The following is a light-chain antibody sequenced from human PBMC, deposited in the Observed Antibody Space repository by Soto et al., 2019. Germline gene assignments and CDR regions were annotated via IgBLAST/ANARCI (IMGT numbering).Light chain of an antibody. CDR1: QSVSSN. V-gene: IGKV3-15*01. J-gene: IGKJ1*01. CDR3: QQYNNWPPWT. CDR2: GAS. Sequence: ERVMTQSPATLSVSPGERATLSCRASQSVSSNVAWYQQKPGQAPRLLIYGASTRGTGIPARFSGSGSGTEFTLTISSLQSEDFAVYYCQQYNNWPPWTFGQGTKVEI.